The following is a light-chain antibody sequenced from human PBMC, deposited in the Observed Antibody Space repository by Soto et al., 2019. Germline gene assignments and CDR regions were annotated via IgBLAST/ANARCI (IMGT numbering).Light chain of an antibody. V-gene: IGLV2-14*01. Sequence: QSALTQPASVSGSPGQSITISCTGTSNDVGIYNYVSWYQQHPGKAPKLIIYEVTNRPSGVSDRFSGSKSDNTASLTISGLQAGDEADYYCSSYTISSTWVFGGGTKVTVL. CDR1: SNDVGIYNY. CDR3: SSYTISSTWV. J-gene: IGLJ3*02. CDR2: EVT.